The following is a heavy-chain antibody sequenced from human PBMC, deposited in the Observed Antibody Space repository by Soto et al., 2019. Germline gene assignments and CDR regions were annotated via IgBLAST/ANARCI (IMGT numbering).Heavy chain of an antibody. CDR1: GGSFSGYY. J-gene: IGHJ5*02. D-gene: IGHD3-10*01. Sequence: PSETLSLTCAVYGGSFSGYYWSWIRQPPGKGLEWIGEINHSGSTNYNPSLKSRVTISVDTSKNQFSLKLSSVTAADTAVYYCARRYGSGSYYKFLNWFDPWGQGTLVTVSS. CDR2: INHSGST. V-gene: IGHV4-34*01. CDR3: ARRYGSGSYYKFLNWFDP.